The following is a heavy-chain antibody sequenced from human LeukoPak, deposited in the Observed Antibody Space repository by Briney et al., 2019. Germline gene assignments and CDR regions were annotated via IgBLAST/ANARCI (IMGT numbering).Heavy chain of an antibody. Sequence: SETLSLTCTASGGSISSGGYYWSWIRQHPGKGLEWIGYIYYSGSTYYNPSLKSRVTISVDTSKNQFSLKLSSVTAADTAVYYCARDVFGEAAAGVDYWGQGTLVTVSS. V-gene: IGHV4-31*03. J-gene: IGHJ4*02. CDR3: ARDVFGEAAAGVDY. CDR2: IYYSGST. CDR1: GGSISSGGYY. D-gene: IGHD6-13*01.